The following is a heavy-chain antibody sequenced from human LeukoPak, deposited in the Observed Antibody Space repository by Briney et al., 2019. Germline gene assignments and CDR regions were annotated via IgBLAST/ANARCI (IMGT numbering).Heavy chain of an antibody. CDR1: GFTFSMYW. Sequence: PGGSLRLSCAASGFTFSMYWMSWVRHAPGKGLEWVANIKQDVSEKYYVDSVKGRFTISRDNAKNSLYLQMNSLRAEDTAVYYCASIFGDYWGQGTLVTVSS. V-gene: IGHV3-7*01. CDR2: IKQDVSEK. CDR3: ASIFGDY. D-gene: IGHD3-16*01. J-gene: IGHJ4*02.